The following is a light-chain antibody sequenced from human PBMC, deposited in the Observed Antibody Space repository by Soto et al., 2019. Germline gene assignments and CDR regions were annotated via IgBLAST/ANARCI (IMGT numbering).Light chain of an antibody. J-gene: IGKJ4*01. CDR1: QSISSW. CDR3: QQYSTYPLI. CDR2: KAS. V-gene: IGKV1-5*03. Sequence: DIQMTQSPSTLSASVGDRVTITCRASQSISSWLAWYQQKPGKAPKLLIYKASSLEGGVPSRFSGSGSGTEFTLTISSLQPDDFATYYCQQYSTYPLIFGGGTKVDIK.